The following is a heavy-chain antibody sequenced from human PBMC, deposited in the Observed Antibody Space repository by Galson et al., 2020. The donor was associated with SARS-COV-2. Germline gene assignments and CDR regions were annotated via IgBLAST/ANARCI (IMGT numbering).Heavy chain of an antibody. D-gene: IGHD4-17*01. Sequence: SVKVSCKASGDTFNSHGVSWVRQAPGQGLEWMGGIIPTSAPANYGQKFQGRVTITADASATTVYMELSNLRSEDTAVYYCARMSTVITFDLWGQGALVTVSS. CDR3: ARMSTVITFDL. CDR2: IIPTSAPA. CDR1: GDTFNSHG. J-gene: IGHJ4*02. V-gene: IGHV1-69*13.